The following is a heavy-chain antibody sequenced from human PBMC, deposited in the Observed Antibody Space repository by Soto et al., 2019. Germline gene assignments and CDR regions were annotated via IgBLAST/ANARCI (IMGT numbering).Heavy chain of an antibody. J-gene: IGHJ4*02. D-gene: IGHD3-22*01. Sequence: SVKVSCKASGGTFSSYAISWVRQAPGQGLEWMGGIIPIFGTANYAQKFQGRVTITADKSTSTAYVELSSLRSEDTAVYYCARDVCGYHYDYWGQGTLVTVSS. CDR3: ARDVCGYHYDY. CDR2: IIPIFGTA. V-gene: IGHV1-69*06. CDR1: GGTFSSYA.